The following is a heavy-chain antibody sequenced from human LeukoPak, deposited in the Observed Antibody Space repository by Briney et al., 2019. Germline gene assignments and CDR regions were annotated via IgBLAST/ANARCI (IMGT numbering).Heavy chain of an antibody. J-gene: IGHJ5*02. V-gene: IGHV4-38-2*02. CDR3: ARAVRGVDINWFDP. D-gene: IGHD3-10*01. Sequence: PSETLSLTCTVSAYSISSGYYWGWIRQPPGKGLEWIGSIYHSGSTYYNPSLKSRVTISVHTSKNQFSLKLSSVTAADTAVYYCARAVRGVDINWFDPWGQGTLVTVSS. CDR2: IYHSGST. CDR1: AYSISSGYY.